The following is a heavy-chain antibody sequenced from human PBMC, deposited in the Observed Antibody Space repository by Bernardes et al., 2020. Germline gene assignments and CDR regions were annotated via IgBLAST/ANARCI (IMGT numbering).Heavy chain of an antibody. CDR2: INHSGST. CDR1: GGSFSGYY. Sequence: SETLSLTCAVYGGSFSGYYWSWIRQPPGKGLEWIGEINHSGSTNYNPSLKSRVTISVDTSKNQFSLKLSSVTAADTAVYYCARGRRVGIVVVPAATFNWFDPWGQGTLVTVSS. D-gene: IGHD2-2*01. CDR3: ARGRRVGIVVVPAATFNWFDP. J-gene: IGHJ5*02. V-gene: IGHV4-34*01.